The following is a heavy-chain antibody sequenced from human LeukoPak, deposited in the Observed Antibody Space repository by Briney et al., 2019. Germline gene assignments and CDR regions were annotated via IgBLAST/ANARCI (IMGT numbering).Heavy chain of an antibody. CDR1: GFTFSSYS. Sequence: GGSLRLSCAASGFTFSSYSMNWVRQAPGKGLEWVSSISSSSSYIYYADSVKGRFTISRDNAKNSLYLQMNSLRAEDMAVYYCARDSEALSYMDVWGKGTTVTVSS. V-gene: IGHV3-21*01. J-gene: IGHJ6*03. CDR3: ARDSEALSYMDV. CDR2: ISSSSSYI. D-gene: IGHD2/OR15-2a*01.